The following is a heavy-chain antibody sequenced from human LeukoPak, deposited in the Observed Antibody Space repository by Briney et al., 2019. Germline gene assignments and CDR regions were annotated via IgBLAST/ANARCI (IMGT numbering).Heavy chain of an antibody. CDR2: INPNSGGT. J-gene: IGHJ4*02. CDR3: AREVVEVRGVIHTTPFGY. Sequence: ASVKVSCKASGYTFTSYGIGWVRQAPGQGLEWMGWINPNSGGTNYAQKFQGRVTMTRDTSIGTAYMELSRLRSDDTAVYYCAREVVEVRGVIHTTPFGYWGQGTLVTVSS. V-gene: IGHV1-2*02. D-gene: IGHD3-10*01. CDR1: GYTFTSYG.